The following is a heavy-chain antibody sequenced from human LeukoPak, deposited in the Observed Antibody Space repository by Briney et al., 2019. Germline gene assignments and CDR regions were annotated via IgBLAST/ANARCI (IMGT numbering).Heavy chain of an antibody. CDR1: GGTFSSYA. CDR3: ATVKIGEFHIDY. CDR2: IIPIFGTP. Sequence: SVKVSCKASGGTFSSYAITWVRQAPGQGLEWMGGIIPIFGTPHFAQKFQGRVTIAADESTSTSYMDLSSLRSEDTAVYYCATVKIGEFHIDYWGQGTLVTVSS. D-gene: IGHD3-10*01. V-gene: IGHV1-69*01. J-gene: IGHJ4*01.